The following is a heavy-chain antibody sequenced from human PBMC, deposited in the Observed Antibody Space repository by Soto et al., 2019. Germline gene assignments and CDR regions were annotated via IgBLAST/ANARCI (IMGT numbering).Heavy chain of an antibody. D-gene: IGHD2-15*01. V-gene: IGHV3-64*01. J-gene: IGHJ4*02. CDR2: ISSNGGST. CDR3: ARSRLGYSDKGYFDY. Sequence: GGSLRLSCAASGFTFSSYAMHWVRQAPGKGLEYVSAISSNGGSTYYANSVKGRFTISRDNSKNTLYLQMGSLRAEDMAVYYCARSRLGYSDKGYFDYWGQGTLVTVSS. CDR1: GFTFSSYA.